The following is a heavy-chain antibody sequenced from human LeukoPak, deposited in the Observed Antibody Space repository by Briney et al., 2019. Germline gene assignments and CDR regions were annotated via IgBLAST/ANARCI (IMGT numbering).Heavy chain of an antibody. J-gene: IGHJ4*02. CDR3: AKRDSSGSYYFDY. CDR2: INSYGAYT. Sequence: GGTLRLSCAASGFTFSSYDMSWVRQAPGKGLEWVSTINSYGAYTYYADSVRGRFAISRDNSKNTLYLQMNSLRAEDTAVFYCAKRDSSGSYYFDYWGQGTLVTVSS. D-gene: IGHD3-22*01. V-gene: IGHV3-23*01. CDR1: GFTFSSYD.